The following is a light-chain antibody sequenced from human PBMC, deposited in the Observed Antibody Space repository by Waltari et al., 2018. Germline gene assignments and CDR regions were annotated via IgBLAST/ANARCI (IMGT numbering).Light chain of an antibody. Sequence: EIVLTQSPGTLSLSPGERVPLSCRASPDVDNFLAWYQQKPGQAPRLLIYGISSRATGIPDRFSGSGSETDFTLTIRRLEPEDFAVYYCQQYGSSPATFGQGTRVEIK. CDR2: GIS. V-gene: IGKV3-20*01. CDR1: PDVDNF. J-gene: IGKJ2*01. CDR3: QQYGSSPAT.